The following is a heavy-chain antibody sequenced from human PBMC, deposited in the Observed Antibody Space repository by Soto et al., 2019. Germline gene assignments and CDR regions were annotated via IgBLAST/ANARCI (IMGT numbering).Heavy chain of an antibody. CDR1: GYSFTNYW. CDR2: VYPGDSDT. Sequence: PGESLKISCKGSGYSFTNYWIGWVRQMPGKGLEWMGIVYPGDSDTRYSPSFQGQVTISADKSISTAYLQWSSLKASDTAIYFCARNTYCGGDCYFPYYFDYWGQGTLVTVSS. V-gene: IGHV5-51*01. J-gene: IGHJ4*02. D-gene: IGHD2-21*02. CDR3: ARNTYCGGDCYFPYYFDY.